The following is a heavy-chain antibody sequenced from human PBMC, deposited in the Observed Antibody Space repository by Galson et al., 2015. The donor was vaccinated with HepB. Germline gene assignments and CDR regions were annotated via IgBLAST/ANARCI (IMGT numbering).Heavy chain of an antibody. Sequence: SVKVSCKVSGYTLTELSMHWVRQAPGKGLEWMGGFDPEDGETIYAQKFQGRVTMTEDTSTDTAYMELSSLRSEGTAVYYCATIPGWFGELLIDYWGQGTLVTVSS. V-gene: IGHV1-24*01. CDR1: GYTLTELS. D-gene: IGHD3-10*01. J-gene: IGHJ4*02. CDR3: ATIPGWFGELLIDY. CDR2: FDPEDGET.